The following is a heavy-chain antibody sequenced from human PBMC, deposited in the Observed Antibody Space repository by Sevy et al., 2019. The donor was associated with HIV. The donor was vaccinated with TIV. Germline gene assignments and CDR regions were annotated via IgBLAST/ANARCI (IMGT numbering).Heavy chain of an antibody. D-gene: IGHD3-22*01. V-gene: IGHV3-33*01. CDR2: IWNDRSNK. Sequence: GGSLRLSCAASGFTFSSYGMHWVRQAPGKGLEWVAVIWNDRSNKDYADSVKGRFTISRDNSKNTLYLQMNSLRAEVTAVYYCTSLPNNYYDSGGYSGNDAFDIWGQGTMVTVSS. CDR3: TSLPNNYYDSGGYSGNDAFDI. CDR1: GFTFSSYG. J-gene: IGHJ3*02.